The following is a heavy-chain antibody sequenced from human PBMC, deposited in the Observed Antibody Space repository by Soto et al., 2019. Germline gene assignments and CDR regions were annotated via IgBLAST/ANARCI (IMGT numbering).Heavy chain of an antibody. CDR1: GFTFSSYA. CDR2: ISYDGSNK. D-gene: IGHD3-3*01. Sequence: QVQLVESGGGVVQPGRSLRLSCADSGFTFSSYAMHWVRQAPGKGLERVAVISYDGSNKYYADSVKGRFTVSRDNPKNTLYRQINSQRAEEAAVYYCALRFLEWSDYYYGMDVWGQGATVSFS. J-gene: IGHJ6*02. V-gene: IGHV3-30-3*01. CDR3: ALRFLEWSDYYYGMDV.